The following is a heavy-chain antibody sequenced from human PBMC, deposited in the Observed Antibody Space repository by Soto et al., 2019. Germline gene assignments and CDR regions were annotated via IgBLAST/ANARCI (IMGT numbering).Heavy chain of an antibody. Sequence: QVQLVESGGGVVQRGGSLRLSCVASGFTFSSYGIHWVRQAPGKGLQWVAVISFDGSNKRYADSVKGRFTISRDNSKDTLYLLMNSLRAEDRAVYYCASANAPYCSTTSCPLDYWGPGTLVTVS. D-gene: IGHD2-2*01. CDR3: ASANAPYCSTTSCPLDY. CDR2: ISFDGSNK. J-gene: IGHJ4*02. CDR1: GFTFSSYG. V-gene: IGHV3-30*03.